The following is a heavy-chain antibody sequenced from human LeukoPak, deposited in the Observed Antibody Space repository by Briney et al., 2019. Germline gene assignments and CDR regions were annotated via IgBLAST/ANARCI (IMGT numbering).Heavy chain of an antibody. CDR3: AKVPVSGVPPGLVDY. J-gene: IGHJ4*02. V-gene: IGHV3-23*01. D-gene: IGHD2-8*01. CDR2: ISGSGGST. CDR1: GFSFSSYW. Sequence: PGGSLRLSCAASGFSFSSYWMSWVRQAPGKGLEWVSAISGSGGSTYYADSVKGRFTISRDNSKNTLYLQMNSLRAEDTAVYYCAKVPVSGVPPGLVDYWGQGTLVTVSS.